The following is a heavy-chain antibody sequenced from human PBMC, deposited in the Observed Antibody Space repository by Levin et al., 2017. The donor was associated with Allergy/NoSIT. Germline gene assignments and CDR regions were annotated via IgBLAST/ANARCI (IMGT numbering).Heavy chain of an antibody. D-gene: IGHD5-24*01. J-gene: IGHJ3*02. CDR3: ARVWGYVEMATIWAFDI. Sequence: SQTLSLTCTVSGGSISSGGYYWSWIRQHPGKGLEWIGYIYYSGSTYYNPSLKSRVTISVDTSKNQFSLKLSSVTAADTAVYYCARVWGYVEMATIWAFDIWGQGTMVTVSS. V-gene: IGHV4-31*03. CDR2: IYYSGST. CDR1: GGSISSGGYY.